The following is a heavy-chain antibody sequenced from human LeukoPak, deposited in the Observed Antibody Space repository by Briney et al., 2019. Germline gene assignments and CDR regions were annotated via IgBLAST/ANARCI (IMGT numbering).Heavy chain of an antibody. CDR3: ARDSSGCLDY. CDR1: GFTFSSYE. J-gene: IGHJ4*02. V-gene: IGHV3-48*03. CDR2: ISSSGSTI. Sequence: GALRLSCAASGFTFSSYEMNWVRQAPGKGLEWVSYISSSGSTIYYADSVKGRFTISRDNAKNSLYLQMNSLRAEDTAVYYCARDSSGCLDYWGQGTLVTVSS. D-gene: IGHD3-22*01.